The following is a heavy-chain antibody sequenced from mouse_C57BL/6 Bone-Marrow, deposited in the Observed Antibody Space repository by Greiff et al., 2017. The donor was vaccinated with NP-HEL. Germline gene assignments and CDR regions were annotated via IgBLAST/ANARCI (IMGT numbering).Heavy chain of an antibody. CDR2: IDPSDSET. J-gene: IGHJ3*01. CDR3: ARRVMGGFAY. V-gene: IGHV1-52*01. CDR1: GYTFTSYW. Sequence: QVQLQQPGAELVRPGSSVKLSCKASGYTFTSYWMHLVKQRPIQGLEWIGNIDPSDSETHYNQKFKDKATLTVDKSSSTAYIQLSRLTSEDSAVYDCARRVMGGFAYWGEGTLVTVSA.